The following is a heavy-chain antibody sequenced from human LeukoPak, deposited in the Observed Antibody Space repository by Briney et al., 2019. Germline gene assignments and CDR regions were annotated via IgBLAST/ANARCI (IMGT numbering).Heavy chain of an antibody. D-gene: IGHD3-22*01. Sequence: SETLSLTCALSGGSISSSDWWSWVRQPPGKGLEWIGEIYHSGSTNYNPSLKSRVTISVDKSKNPFSLKLSSVTAADTAVYYCARDRRYSDSSGYIRGFDYWGQGTLVTVSS. CDR2: IYHSGST. CDR3: ARDRRYSDSSGYIRGFDY. J-gene: IGHJ4*02. CDR1: GGSISSSDW. V-gene: IGHV4-4*02.